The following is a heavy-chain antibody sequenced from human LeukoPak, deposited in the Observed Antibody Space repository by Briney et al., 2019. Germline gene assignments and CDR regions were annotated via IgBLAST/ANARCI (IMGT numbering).Heavy chain of an antibody. CDR2: ISGSGGST. J-gene: IGHJ4*02. V-gene: IGHV3-23*01. CDR3: AKANYDFWSGSKYYFDY. CDR1: GFTFSSYA. Sequence: GGSLRLSCAASGFTFSSYAMSWVRQAPGKGLEWVSAISGSGGSTYHADSVKGRFTISRDNSKNTLYLQMNSLRAEDTAVYYCAKANYDFWSGSKYYFDYWGQGTLVTVSS. D-gene: IGHD3-3*01.